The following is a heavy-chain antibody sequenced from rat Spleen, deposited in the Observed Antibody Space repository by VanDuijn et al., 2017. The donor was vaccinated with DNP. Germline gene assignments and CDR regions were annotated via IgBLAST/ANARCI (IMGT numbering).Heavy chain of an antibody. Sequence: EVQLVGSGGGLVQPGRSLKLSCAASGFTFSDYNMAWVRQAPKKGLEWVATISYDGSSTYYRDSVKGRFTISRDNAKSTLYLQMDSLRSEDTATYYCARPDYWGQGVMVTVSS. J-gene: IGHJ2*01. CDR1: GFTFSDYN. CDR3: ARPDY. CDR2: ISYDGSST. V-gene: IGHV5-7*01.